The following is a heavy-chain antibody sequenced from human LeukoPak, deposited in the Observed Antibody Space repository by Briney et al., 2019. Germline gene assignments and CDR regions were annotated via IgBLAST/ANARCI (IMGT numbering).Heavy chain of an antibody. CDR2: IIPIFGTA. CDR3: ARDGFGDCSSASCPLDY. Sequence: SVKVSCKASGGTFSSYAISWVRQAPGQGLEWMGGIIPIFGTANYAQKFQGRVTITADESTSTAYMELSSLRSEDTAVYYCARDGFGDCSSASCPLDYWGQGTLVTVSS. CDR1: GGTFSSYA. J-gene: IGHJ4*02. D-gene: IGHD2-2*01. V-gene: IGHV1-69*13.